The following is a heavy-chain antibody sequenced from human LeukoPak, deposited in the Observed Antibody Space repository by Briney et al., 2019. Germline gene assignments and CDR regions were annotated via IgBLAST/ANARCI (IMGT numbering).Heavy chain of an antibody. CDR1: GGSFSGYY. CDR2: IYYSGST. D-gene: IGHD3-22*01. J-gene: IGHJ3*02. V-gene: IGHV4-34*01. CDR3: ARHMYYYDSSGYSRFAAFDI. Sequence: SETLSLTCAVYGGSFSGYYWSWIRQPPGKGLEWIGSIYYSGSTYYNPSLKSRVTISVDTSKNQFSLKLSSVTAADTAVYYCARHMYYYDSSGYSRFAAFDIWGQGTMVTVS.